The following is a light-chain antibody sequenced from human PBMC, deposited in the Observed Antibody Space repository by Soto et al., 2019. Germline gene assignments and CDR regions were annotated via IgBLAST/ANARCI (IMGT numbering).Light chain of an antibody. V-gene: IGKV1-5*03. CDR3: QQYKSFSLT. CDR2: QTS. Sequence: DIQMTQSPSTLSASVGDRVTITCRASQSISNWLAWYQQKPGKAPKLLIYQTSNLESGVPSRFSGSGSGTEFSLTIISLQPDDFATYYCQQYKSFSLTYGGGTRVEVK. CDR1: QSISNW. J-gene: IGKJ4*01.